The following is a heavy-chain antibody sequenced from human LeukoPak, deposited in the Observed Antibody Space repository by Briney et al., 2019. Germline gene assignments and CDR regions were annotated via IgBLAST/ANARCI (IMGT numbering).Heavy chain of an antibody. CDR3: ARGGTPGYSSGRIDY. V-gene: IGHV3-53*04. Sequence: GGSLRLSCAASGFTVSSNYMSWVRQAPGKGLEWVSVTVKGRFTISRHNSKNTLYLQMNSLRVEDTAVYYCARGGTPGYSSGRIDYWGQGTLVTVSS. D-gene: IGHD6-19*01. CDR1: GFTVSSNY. J-gene: IGHJ4*02.